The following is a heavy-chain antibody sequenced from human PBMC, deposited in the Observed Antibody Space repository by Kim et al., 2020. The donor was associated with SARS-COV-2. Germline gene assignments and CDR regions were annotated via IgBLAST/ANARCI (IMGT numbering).Heavy chain of an antibody. D-gene: IGHD3-9*01. V-gene: IGHV3-11*05. Sequence: GGSLRLSCAASGFTFSDYYMSWIRQAPGKGLEWVSYISSSSYTNYADSVKGRFTISRDNAKNSLYLQMNSLRAEDTAVYYCARDVAFDWLLAPYYYGMDVWGQGTTVTVSS. CDR1: GFTFSDYY. J-gene: IGHJ6*02. CDR3: ARDVAFDWLLAPYYYGMDV. CDR2: ISSSSYT.